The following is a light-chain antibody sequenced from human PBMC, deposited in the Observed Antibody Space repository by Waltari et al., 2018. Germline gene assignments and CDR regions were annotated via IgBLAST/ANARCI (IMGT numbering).Light chain of an antibody. Sequence: EMVLTQSPVTLSLSPGERATLSCRASQSVRSGHLAWFQQKPGQAPRLLIYGSSNRATDIPDRFTGSGSGADFALTIGRLEPEDFAVYYCQQYGTSPWTFGQGTKVQSK. V-gene: IGKV3-20*01. J-gene: IGKJ1*01. CDR1: QSVRSGH. CDR2: GSS. CDR3: QQYGTSPWT.